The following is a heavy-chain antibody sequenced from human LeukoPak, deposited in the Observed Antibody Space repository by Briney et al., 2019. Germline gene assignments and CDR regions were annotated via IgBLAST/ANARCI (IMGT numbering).Heavy chain of an antibody. Sequence: SETLSLTCTVSGDSISSSSYYWSWIRQPPGKGLEWIGEINHSGSTNYNPSLKSRVTIPVDTSKNQFSLKLSSVTAADTAVYYCSRGAPTGDAGTDYFDYWGQGTLVTVSS. CDR2: INHSGST. V-gene: IGHV4-39*07. D-gene: IGHD7-27*01. CDR3: SRGAPTGDAGTDYFDY. CDR1: GDSISSSSYY. J-gene: IGHJ4*02.